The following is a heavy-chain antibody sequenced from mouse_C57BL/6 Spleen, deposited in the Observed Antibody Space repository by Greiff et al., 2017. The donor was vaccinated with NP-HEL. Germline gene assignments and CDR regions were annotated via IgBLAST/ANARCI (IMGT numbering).Heavy chain of an antibody. J-gene: IGHJ2*01. Sequence: VQLQQSGPELVKPGASVKISCKASGYTFTDYYMNWVKQSHGKSLEWIGDINPNNGGTSYNQKFKGKATLTVDKSSSTAYMELRSLTSEDSAVYYCAIYYSNDYYFDDWGQGTTLTVSS. CDR3: AIYYSNDYYFDD. CDR2: INPNNGGT. CDR1: GYTFTDYY. V-gene: IGHV1-26*01. D-gene: IGHD2-5*01.